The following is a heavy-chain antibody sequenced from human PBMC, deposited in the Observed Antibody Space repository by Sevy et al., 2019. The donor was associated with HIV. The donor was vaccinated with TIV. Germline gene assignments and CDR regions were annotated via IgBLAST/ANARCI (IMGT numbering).Heavy chain of an antibody. V-gene: IGHV3-30*18. D-gene: IGHD6-13*01. CDR1: GFTFSSYG. J-gene: IGHJ4*02. Sequence: GGSLRLPCAASGFTFSSYGMHWVRQAPGKGLEWVAVISYDGSNKYYADSVKGRFTISRDNSKNTLYLQMNSLRAEDTAVYYCAKAKAARACFDYWGQGTLVTVSS. CDR3: AKAKAARACFDY. CDR2: ISYDGSNK.